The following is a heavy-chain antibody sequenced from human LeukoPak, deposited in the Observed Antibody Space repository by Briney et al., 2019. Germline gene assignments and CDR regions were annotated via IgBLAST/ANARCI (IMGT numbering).Heavy chain of an antibody. CDR1: GGNFSSYT. CDR3: AGATLRCSGGSCYEMDV. D-gene: IGHD2-15*01. J-gene: IGHJ6*04. V-gene: IGHV1-69*06. Sequence: SVNASCQPSGGNFSSYTISWLRPAAAQGLEWMGGIIPLFGTPDYAQKFQDRLTITADKSTSKAYRELSSLRSEETAVYYCAGATLRCSGGSCYEMDVWGKGTTVTVSS. CDR2: IIPLFGTP.